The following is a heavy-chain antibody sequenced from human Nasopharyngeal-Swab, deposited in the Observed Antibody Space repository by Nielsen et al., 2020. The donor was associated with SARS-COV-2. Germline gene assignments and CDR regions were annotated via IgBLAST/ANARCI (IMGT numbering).Heavy chain of an antibody. CDR2: ISYDETDQ. Sequence: GSLRLSCAASGFTFSDHAIHWVRQAPGKGLEWVAVISYDETDQYYSGSVKGRFTISRDSSKKVVYLQMNSLRPEDTGLYYCAKEMFKYGSGVSSDGFDVWGQGTRVTVSS. J-gene: IGHJ3*01. V-gene: IGHV3-30*18. CDR1: GFTFSDHA. CDR3: AKEMFKYGSGVSSDGFDV. D-gene: IGHD3-10*01.